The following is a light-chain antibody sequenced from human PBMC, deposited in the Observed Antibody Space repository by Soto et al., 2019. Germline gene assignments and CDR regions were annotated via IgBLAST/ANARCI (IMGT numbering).Light chain of an antibody. CDR3: AVWYDSLNGPV. Sequence: QSVLTQPPSVSGTPGQRVTISCSGSSSNIGSNTVNWYQQLPGMAPKHLIYSNDQRPSGVPAGFSAATSGASDSLAISGLQSEDEDDYYCAVWYDSLNGPVFGAGTKLTVL. CDR1: SSNIGSNT. V-gene: IGLV1-44*01. J-gene: IGLJ3*02. CDR2: SND.